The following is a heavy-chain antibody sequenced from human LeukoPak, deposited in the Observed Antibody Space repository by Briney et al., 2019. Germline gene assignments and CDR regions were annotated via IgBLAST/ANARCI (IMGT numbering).Heavy chain of an antibody. Sequence: PSETLSLTCAVSGGSISSSNWWSWVRQPPGKGLEWIGSIYYSGSTYYNPSLKSRVTISVDTSKNQFSLKLSSVTAADTAVYYCARVPFLRGYYFDYWGQGTLVTVSS. J-gene: IGHJ4*02. CDR3: ARVPFLRGYYFDY. CDR2: IYYSGST. CDR1: GGSISSSNW. V-gene: IGHV4-4*02. D-gene: IGHD2/OR15-2a*01.